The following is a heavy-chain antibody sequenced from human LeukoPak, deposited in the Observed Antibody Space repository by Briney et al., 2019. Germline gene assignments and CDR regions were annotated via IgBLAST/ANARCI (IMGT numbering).Heavy chain of an antibody. CDR3: ARTPGIGNWFDP. Sequence: SETLSLTCTVSGGSISSSSYYWGWIRQPPGKGLEWIGSIYYSGSTYYNPSLKSRVTISVDTSKNQFSLKLSSVTAADTAVYYCARTPGIGNWFDPWGQGTLVTVSS. D-gene: IGHD6-13*01. CDR1: GGSISSSSYY. CDR2: IYYSGST. V-gene: IGHV4-39*07. J-gene: IGHJ5*02.